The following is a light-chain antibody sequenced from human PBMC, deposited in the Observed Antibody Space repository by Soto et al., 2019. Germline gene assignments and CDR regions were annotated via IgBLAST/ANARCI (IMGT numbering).Light chain of an antibody. V-gene: IGKV1-39*01. CDR2: AAS. CDR3: QQSYSPPRT. J-gene: IGKJ2*01. Sequence: DIQMTQSPSSLSASIGDRVTITCRASQSVRTHLNWYHQKPGKAPELLIYAASSLQAGVPSMFTGSGSGTDVTLSISSRHPEDSGDYYCQQSYSPPRTFGQGTNLEIK. CDR1: QSVRTH.